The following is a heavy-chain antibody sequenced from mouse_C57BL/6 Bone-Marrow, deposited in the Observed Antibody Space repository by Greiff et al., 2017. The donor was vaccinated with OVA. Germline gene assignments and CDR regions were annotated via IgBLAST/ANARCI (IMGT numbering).Heavy chain of an antibody. J-gene: IGHJ4*01. V-gene: IGHV14-4*01. CDR3: TTFSSYDAMDY. CDR2: IDPENGDT. D-gene: IGHD1-1*01. CDR1: GFNIKDDY. Sequence: VQLKESGAELVRPGASVKLSCTASGFNIKDDYMHWVKQRPEQGLEWIGWIDPENGDTEYASKFQGKATITADTSSNTAYLQLSSLTSEDTAVYYCTTFSSYDAMDYWGQGTSVTVSS.